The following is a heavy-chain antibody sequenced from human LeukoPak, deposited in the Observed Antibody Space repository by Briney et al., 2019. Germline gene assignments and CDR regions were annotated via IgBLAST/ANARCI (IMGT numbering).Heavy chain of an antibody. Sequence: GGSLRLSCAASGFTFSSYAMSWVRQAPGKGLEWVSAISGSGGSTYYADSVKGRFTISRDNSKNTLYLQMNSLRAEDTAVYYCANDIAAAGRSHYWGQGTLVTVSS. V-gene: IGHV3-23*01. J-gene: IGHJ4*02. CDR2: ISGSGGST. CDR1: GFTFSSYA. D-gene: IGHD6-13*01. CDR3: ANDIAAAGRSHY.